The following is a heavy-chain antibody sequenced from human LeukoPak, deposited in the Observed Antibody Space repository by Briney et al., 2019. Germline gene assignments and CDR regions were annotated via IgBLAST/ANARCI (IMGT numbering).Heavy chain of an antibody. CDR2: INPNSGGT. J-gene: IGHJ4*02. CDR1: GYTFTGYY. CDR3: ARSWSLDSSGYYFDY. V-gene: IGHV1-2*06. D-gene: IGHD3-22*01. Sequence: ASVKVSCKASGYTFTGYYMHWVRQAPGQGLEWMGRINPNSGGTNYAQKFQGRVTMTRDTSISTAYMELSRLRSDDTAVYYCARSWSLDSSGYYFDYWGQGTLVTVSS.